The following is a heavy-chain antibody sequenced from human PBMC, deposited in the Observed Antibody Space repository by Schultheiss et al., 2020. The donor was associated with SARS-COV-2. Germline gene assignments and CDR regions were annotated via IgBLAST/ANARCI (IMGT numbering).Heavy chain of an antibody. CDR3: AREAKSTFDS. V-gene: IGHV4-34*01. CDR2: IYYSGST. J-gene: IGHJ4*02. Sequence: SQTLSLTCAVYGGSFSNYYWSWIRQPPGKGLEWIGSIYYSGSTYYNPSLKSRVTISVDTSKNQFSLKLSSVTAADTAVYYCAREAKSTFDSWGQGSLVTVSS. CDR1: GGSFSNYY.